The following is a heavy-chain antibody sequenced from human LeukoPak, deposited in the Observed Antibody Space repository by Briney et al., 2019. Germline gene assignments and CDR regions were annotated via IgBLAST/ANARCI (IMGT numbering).Heavy chain of an antibody. CDR3: ASGFKYRGSSWSGYYYYMDV. CDR2: IYTSGST. V-gene: IGHV4-61*02. D-gene: IGHD6-6*01. J-gene: IGHJ6*03. CDR1: GASINSGAYY. Sequence: PSETLSLTCTVSGASINSGAYYWSWIRQPAGRGLEWIGRIYTSGSTNYNPSLKSRVTISVDTSKNQFSLKLSSVTAADTAVYYCASGFKYRGSSWSGYYYYMDVWGKGTTVTVSS.